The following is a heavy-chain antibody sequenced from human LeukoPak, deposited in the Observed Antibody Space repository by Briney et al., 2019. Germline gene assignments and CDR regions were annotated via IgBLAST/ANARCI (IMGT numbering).Heavy chain of an antibody. CDR1: GFTFGDYA. Sequence: GRSLRLSCAASGFTFGDYAMHWVRQAPGEGLEWVSGIRWNGGSIGSAASVKGRFTISRDNAKNSLYLQMNNLRAEDTALYYCAKDFSIDGYSSLVFDYWGQGTLVTVSS. V-gene: IGHV3-9*01. CDR3: AKDFSIDGYSSLVFDY. J-gene: IGHJ4*02. D-gene: IGHD6-13*01. CDR2: IRWNGGSI.